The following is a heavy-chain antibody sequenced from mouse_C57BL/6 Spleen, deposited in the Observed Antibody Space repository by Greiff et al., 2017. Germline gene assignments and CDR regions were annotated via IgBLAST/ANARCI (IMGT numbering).Heavy chain of an antibody. J-gene: IGHJ2*01. CDR2: ISGGGGNT. D-gene: IGHD1-1*01. CDR3: ARQDYGSYYFDY. V-gene: IGHV5-9*01. CDR1: GFTFSSYT. Sequence: EVKLVESGGGLVKPGGSLKLSCAASGFTFSSYTMSWVRQTPEKRLEWVATISGGGGNTYYPDSVKGRFTISRDNAKNTLYLQMSSLRSEDTALYYCARQDYGSYYFDYWGQGTTLTVSS.